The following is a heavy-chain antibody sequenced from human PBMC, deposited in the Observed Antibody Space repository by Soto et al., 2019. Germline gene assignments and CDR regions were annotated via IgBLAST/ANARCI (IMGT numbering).Heavy chain of an antibody. D-gene: IGHD1-1*01. J-gene: IGHJ3*01. Sequence: SETLSLTCTVSGGSISSGDYYWSWIRQPPGKGLEWIGYIYYSGSTYYNPSLKSRVTISVDTSKNQFSLKLSSVTAADTAVYYSPSGPNSNPGAFDLWGQGTMVTVSS. V-gene: IGHV4-30-4*01. CDR1: GGSISSGDYY. CDR2: IYYSGST. CDR3: PSGPNSNPGAFDL.